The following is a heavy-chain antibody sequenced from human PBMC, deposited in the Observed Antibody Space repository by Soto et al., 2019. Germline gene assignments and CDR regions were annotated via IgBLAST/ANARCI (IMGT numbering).Heavy chain of an antibody. Sequence: QLQLQESGSRLVKPSQTLSLTCAVSGVSITTTGYSWSWIRQPPGKGLEWFGYIYHTGSTYYNSSGKGLITVSLDRTNNQLFLTLSFVAAAYTAGYYDAGRFGDARGLDSCGKGNLVAVSS. D-gene: IGHD3-10*01. V-gene: IGHV4-30-2*01. J-gene: IGHJ4*02. CDR2: IYHTGST. CDR3: AGRFGDARGLDS. CDR1: GVSITTTGYS.